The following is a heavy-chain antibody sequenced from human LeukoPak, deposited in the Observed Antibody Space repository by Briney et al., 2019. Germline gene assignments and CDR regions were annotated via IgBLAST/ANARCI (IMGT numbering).Heavy chain of an antibody. J-gene: IGHJ4*02. CDR2: ISGSGGST. Sequence: GSLRLSCAASGFTFSSYAMSWVRQAPGKGLEWVSAISGSGGSTYYADSVKGRFTISRDNSKNTLYLQMNSLRAEDTAVYYCAKTFKVWSYGYYFDYWSQGTLVTVSS. D-gene: IGHD5-18*01. CDR1: GFTFSSYA. CDR3: AKTFKVWSYGYYFDY. V-gene: IGHV3-23*01.